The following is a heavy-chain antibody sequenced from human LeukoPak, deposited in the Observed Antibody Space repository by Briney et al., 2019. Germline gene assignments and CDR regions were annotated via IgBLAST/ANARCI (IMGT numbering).Heavy chain of an antibody. CDR1: GFTFSSYG. CDR3: AKDREYQLLRYAFVY. CDR2: ISYDGSNK. V-gene: IGHV3-30*18. D-gene: IGHD2-2*01. J-gene: IGHJ4*02. Sequence: PGGSLRLSCAASGFTFSSYGMHWVRQAPGKGLEWVAVISYDGSNKYYADSVKGRFTISRDNSKNTLYLQMNSLRAEDTAVYYCAKDREYQLLRYAFVYWGQGTLVTVSS.